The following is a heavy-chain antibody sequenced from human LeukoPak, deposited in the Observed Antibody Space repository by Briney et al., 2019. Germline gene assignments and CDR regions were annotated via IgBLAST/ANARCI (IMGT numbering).Heavy chain of an antibody. CDR2: ISAYNGNT. CDR3: ARGPREEEYFDWLSRSFDY. Sequence: ASVKVSCKASGYTFTSYGISWVRQAPGQGLEWMGWISAYNGNTNYAQKLQGRVTMTTDTSTSTAYMELRSLRSDDTAVYYCARGPREEEYFDWLSRSFDYWGQGTLVTVSS. CDR1: GYTFTSYG. V-gene: IGHV1-18*01. J-gene: IGHJ4*02. D-gene: IGHD3-9*01.